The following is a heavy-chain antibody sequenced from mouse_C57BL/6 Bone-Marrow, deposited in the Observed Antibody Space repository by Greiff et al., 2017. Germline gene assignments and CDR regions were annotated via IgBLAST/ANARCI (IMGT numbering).Heavy chain of an antibody. Sequence: VQLQQSGAELVRPGASVKLSCTASGFNIKDDYMHWVKQRPEQGLEWIGWIDPENGDTEYASKFQGKATITADTSSNTAYLQLSSLPSEDTAVYYCTAYSFYGYFDVWGTGTTVTVSS. CDR1: GFNIKDDY. CDR2: IDPENGDT. V-gene: IGHV14-4*01. D-gene: IGHD2-12*01. CDR3: TAYSFYGYFDV. J-gene: IGHJ1*03.